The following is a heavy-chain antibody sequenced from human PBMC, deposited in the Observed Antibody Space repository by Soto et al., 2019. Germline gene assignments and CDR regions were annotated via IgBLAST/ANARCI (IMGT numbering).Heavy chain of an antibody. J-gene: IGHJ6*02. Sequence: PGGSLRLSCAASGFTFSTYAMTWVRQAPGKGLEWVSLISGSGRYTDYADSVKGRFTISRDNSKNTLYLQMNSLRVEDTAVYYCAKDPPSERMQPDYGMDVWGQGTTVTVSS. CDR3: AKDPPSERMQPDYGMDV. CDR2: ISGSGRYT. V-gene: IGHV3-23*01. CDR1: GFTFSTYA. D-gene: IGHD6-13*01.